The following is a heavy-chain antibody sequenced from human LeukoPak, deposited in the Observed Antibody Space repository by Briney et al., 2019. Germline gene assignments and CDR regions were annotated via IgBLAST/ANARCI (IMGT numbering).Heavy chain of an antibody. J-gene: IGHJ4*02. CDR2: ISGIGGNT. CDR3: AKGRGWTPMAIDY. Sequence: PGGSLRLSCAASGFTFSSYAMSWVRQAPGKGLEWVSAISGIGGNTYYADSVKGRFTISRDNSKNTLYLQINNLRAEDTAVYYCAKGRGWTPMAIDYWGQGTLVTVSS. D-gene: IGHD5-18*01. CDR1: GFTFSSYA. V-gene: IGHV3-23*01.